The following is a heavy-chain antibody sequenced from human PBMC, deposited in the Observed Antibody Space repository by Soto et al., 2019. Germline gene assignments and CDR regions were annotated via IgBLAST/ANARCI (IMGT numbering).Heavy chain of an antibody. CDR1: GGTFSSYA. CDR2: IIPIFGTA. CDR3: ARDQALLEWFTQRGHYYYYGMDV. V-gene: IGHV1-69*01. D-gene: IGHD3-3*01. Sequence: QVQMVQSGAEVKKPGSSVKVSCKASGGTFSSYAISWVRQAPGQGLECMGGIIPIFGTANYAQKFQGRVTITAHESTSTAYMELSSLRSEDTAVYYRARDQALLEWFTQRGHYYYYGMDVWGQGTTVTVSS. J-gene: IGHJ6*02.